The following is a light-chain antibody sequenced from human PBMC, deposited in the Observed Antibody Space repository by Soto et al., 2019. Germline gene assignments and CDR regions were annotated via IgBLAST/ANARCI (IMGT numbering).Light chain of an antibody. CDR3: QQRSNWPRT. J-gene: IGKJ1*01. V-gene: IGKV3-11*01. CDR2: DAS. Sequence: EIVLTQSPATLSLSPGERATLSCRASQSVTSYLVWYQQKPGQAPRLLIYDASKRATGIPARFSGSGSGTDFTLTSSSLEPEDIAVYYCQQRSNWPRTFGQGTKVEIK. CDR1: QSVTSY.